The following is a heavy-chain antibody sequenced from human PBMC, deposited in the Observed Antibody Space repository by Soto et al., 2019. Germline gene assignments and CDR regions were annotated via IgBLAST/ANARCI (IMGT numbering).Heavy chain of an antibody. D-gene: IGHD2-15*01. CDR3: ARGRLPVP. V-gene: IGHV4-34*01. CDR2: INHSGST. CDR1: GGSFSGYY. J-gene: IGHJ5*02. Sequence: QVQLQQWGAGLLKPSETLSLTCAVYGGSFSGYYWSWIRQPPGKGLEWIGEINHSGSTNYNPSLKGRVTISVDTSKNQFSLKLSSVTAADTAVYYCARGRLPVPWGQGTLVTVSS.